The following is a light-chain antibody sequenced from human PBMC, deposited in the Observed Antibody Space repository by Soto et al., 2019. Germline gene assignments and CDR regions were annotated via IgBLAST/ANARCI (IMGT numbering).Light chain of an antibody. V-gene: IGKV1-17*03. CDR1: QGISNY. J-gene: IGKJ1*01. Sequence: DIQMTQSPSAMSASVGDRVTITCRASQGISNYLAWFQQKPGKVPQRLIYAASSLQSGVLSRFSGSGSGTEFTLTISSLQPEDFATYYCLQHTSYPWTFGQGTKVDIK. CDR3: LQHTSYPWT. CDR2: AAS.